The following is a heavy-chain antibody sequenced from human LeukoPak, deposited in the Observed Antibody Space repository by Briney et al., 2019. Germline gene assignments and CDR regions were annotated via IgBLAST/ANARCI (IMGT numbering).Heavy chain of an antibody. Sequence: GGSLRLSCAASGFTVSNNYMTWVRQAPGKGLEWVSVIYSGNRTKYADSVKGRFIISRDNSKNTLLFQMNSLRAEDTAMYYCAKEEGGYGMDVWGQGTTVTVSS. V-gene: IGHV3-66*01. CDR3: AKEEGGYGMDV. D-gene: IGHD3-16*01. CDR1: GFTVSNNY. CDR2: IYSGNRT. J-gene: IGHJ6*02.